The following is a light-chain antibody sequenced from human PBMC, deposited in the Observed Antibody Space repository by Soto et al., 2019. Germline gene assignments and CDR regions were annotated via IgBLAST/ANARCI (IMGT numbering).Light chain of an antibody. CDR2: GAS. CDR3: QQYNNWSPYT. Sequence: EIVMTQSPATLSVSPGERATLSCRASQSVSSNLAGYQQKPGQAPRLLIYGASTRATGIPARFSGSGSGTEFTLTISSLQAEDFEVYYCQQYNNWSPYTFGQGTKLEIK. J-gene: IGKJ2*01. V-gene: IGKV3-15*01. CDR1: QSVSSN.